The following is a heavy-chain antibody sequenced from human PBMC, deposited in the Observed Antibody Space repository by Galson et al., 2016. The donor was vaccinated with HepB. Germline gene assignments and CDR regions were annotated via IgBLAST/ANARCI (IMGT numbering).Heavy chain of an antibody. CDR1: GFTFGSHA. V-gene: IGHV3-64*01. CDR3: ARGRGGATQRYFDY. Sequence: SLRLSCAASGFTFGSHAMHWVRQAPGKGLECVSTISDNGGRTYYANSVRGRFTISRDNSKNTLYLQMGSLRADDMAVYYCARGRGGATQRYFDYWGQGTLVTVSS. D-gene: IGHD1-26*01. J-gene: IGHJ4*02. CDR2: ISDNGGRT.